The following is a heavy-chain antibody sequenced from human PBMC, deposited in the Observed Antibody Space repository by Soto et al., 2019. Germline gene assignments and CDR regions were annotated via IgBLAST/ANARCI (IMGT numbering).Heavy chain of an antibody. J-gene: IGHJ6*03. Sequence: QVQLVQSGAEGKEPGASVTVSCRASGDRFTDYYMHWVRQAPGQGLEWMGWINPNSGVTKYAQKFQVWVTMTRDTSIRTVYMQLSRLGFDDTSIYYCARESGGATATLDYYYFDMDVWGTGTTVTVSS. CDR2: INPNSGVT. CDR1: GDRFTDYY. V-gene: IGHV1-2*04. CDR3: ARESGGATATLDYYYFDMDV. D-gene: IGHD1-26*01.